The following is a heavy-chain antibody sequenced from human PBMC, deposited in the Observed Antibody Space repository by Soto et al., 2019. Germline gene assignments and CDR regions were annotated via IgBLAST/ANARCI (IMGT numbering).Heavy chain of an antibody. V-gene: IGHV3-64D*06. Sequence: GGSLRLSCSASGFTFSSYAMHWVRQAPGKGLEYVSAISSNGGSTYYAASVKGRFTISRDNSKNTLYLQMSRLRAEDTVVYYCVKVGPTHYYDSSGYYVFDIWGQGTMVTVSS. CDR3: VKVGPTHYYDSSGYYVFDI. CDR1: GFTFSSYA. J-gene: IGHJ3*02. CDR2: ISSNGGST. D-gene: IGHD3-22*01.